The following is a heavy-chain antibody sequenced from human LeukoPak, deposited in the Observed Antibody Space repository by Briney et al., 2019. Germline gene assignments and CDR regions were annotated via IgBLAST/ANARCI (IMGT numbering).Heavy chain of an antibody. CDR2: IYYSGST. CDR3: ARALVTAILYED. CDR1: GGPVSSGSYY. Sequence: SETLSLTCSVSGGPVSSGSYYWSWIRQPPGTGLEWIGYIYYSGSTNYNPSLKSRVTISVDTSKNQFSLKLSSVTAADTAVYYCARALVTAILYEDWGQGTLVTVSS. V-gene: IGHV4-61*01. J-gene: IGHJ4*02. D-gene: IGHD2-21*02.